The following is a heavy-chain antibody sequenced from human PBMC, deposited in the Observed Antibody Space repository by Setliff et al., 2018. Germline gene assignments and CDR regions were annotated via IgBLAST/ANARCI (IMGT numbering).Heavy chain of an antibody. D-gene: IGHD6-19*01. J-gene: IGHJ4*02. CDR1: GFTFSSYW. V-gene: IGHV4-34*08. Sequence: PGGSLRLSCAASGFTFSSYWMNWVRQPPGKGLEWIGEISPGGSTIYNPSLRSRVTMSVDTAKNRFSLNLTSVTAADTAVYCCATSGFCSAGSCYSFDDWGQGALVTVSS. CDR2: ISPGGST. CDR3: ATSGFCSAGSCYSFDD.